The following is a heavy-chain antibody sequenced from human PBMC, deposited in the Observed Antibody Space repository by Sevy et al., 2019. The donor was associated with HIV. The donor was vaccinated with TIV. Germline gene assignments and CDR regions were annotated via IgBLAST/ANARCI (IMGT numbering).Heavy chain of an antibody. CDR2: ISGRGGST. D-gene: IGHD3-10*01. V-gene: IGHV3-23*01. CDR1: GFTFSSYA. J-gene: IGHJ4*02. CDR3: AKESRLLWFGEFKNPYYFDY. Sequence: GGSLRLSCAASGFTFSSYAMSWVRQAPGKGLEWVSAISGRGGSTYYADSVKGRFTISRDNSKNTLYLQMNSLRAEDTAVYYCAKESRLLWFGEFKNPYYFDYWGQGTMVTVSS.